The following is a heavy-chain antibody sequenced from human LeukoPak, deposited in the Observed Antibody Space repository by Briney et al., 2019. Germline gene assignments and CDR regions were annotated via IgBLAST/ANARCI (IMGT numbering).Heavy chain of an antibody. J-gene: IGHJ4*02. CDR3: ARVGPYGDYVDY. CDR2: MNPNSGNT. D-gene: IGHD4-17*01. Sequence: ASVKVSCKASGYTFTSYDINWVRQATGQGHEWMGWMNPNSGNTGYAQKFQGRVTMTRNTSISTAYMELSSLRSEDTAVYYCARVGPYGDYVDYWGQGTLVTVSS. CDR1: GYTFTSYD. V-gene: IGHV1-8*01.